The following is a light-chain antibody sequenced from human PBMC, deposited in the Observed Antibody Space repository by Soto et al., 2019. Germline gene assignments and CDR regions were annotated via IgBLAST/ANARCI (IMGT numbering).Light chain of an antibody. V-gene: IGLV2-14*03. CDR3: YSSRSSSSTFYV. J-gene: IGLJ1*01. Sequence: QSVLTQPASVSGSPGQSITISCAGTSSDIGGSNYVSWYQQHPGKAPKLMIYGVSNRPSGVSNCFSGSKSGNTASLTISGLQAEDEADYFCYSSRSSSSTFYVFGTGTKLTVL. CDR2: GVS. CDR1: SSDIGGSNY.